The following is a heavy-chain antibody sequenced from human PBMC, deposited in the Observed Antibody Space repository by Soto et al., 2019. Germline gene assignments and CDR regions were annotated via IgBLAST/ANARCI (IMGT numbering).Heavy chain of an antibody. Sequence: VQLRESGPGLVKPSGTLSLTCAVSSDSISSSTWWSWVRQPPGRGLEWIGEIFHSGSTNYNPSLKSRVTISLGKSKNQFSLNLTSVTAADTAVYHCASSPGSLAGDYWGQGILVSVTS. CDR3: ASSPGSLAGDY. CDR2: IFHSGST. V-gene: IGHV4-4*02. D-gene: IGHD2-15*01. J-gene: IGHJ4*02. CDR1: SDSISSSTW.